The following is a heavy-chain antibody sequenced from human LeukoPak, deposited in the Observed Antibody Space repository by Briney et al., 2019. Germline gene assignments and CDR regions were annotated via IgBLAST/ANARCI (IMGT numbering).Heavy chain of an antibody. D-gene: IGHD1-1*01. Sequence: SETLSLTCTVPGGSVRPYFWNRIRQSPGKGLEWLAFIDYSGSTSYNPSLNSRAPISTDTSKTQFSLRLSSVTAADTAVYYCARGSGTTGTIYMDVWGKGITVTVSS. J-gene: IGHJ6*03. CDR3: ARGSGTTGTIYMDV. CDR2: IDYSGST. V-gene: IGHV4-59*02. CDR1: GGSVRPYF.